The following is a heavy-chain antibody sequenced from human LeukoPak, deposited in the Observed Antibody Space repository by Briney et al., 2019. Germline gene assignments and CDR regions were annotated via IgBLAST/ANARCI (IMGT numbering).Heavy chain of an antibody. CDR1: GYTFTNYG. CDR3: ARSYCSGGSCYTGWFDP. D-gene: IGHD2-15*01. V-gene: IGHV1-18*01. J-gene: IGHJ5*02. Sequence: ASVKVSCKASGYTFTNYGISWVRQAPGQGLEWMGWISAYNDNTNYAQKLQGRVTMTTDTSTSTAYMELRSLRSDDTAVYYCARSYCSGGSCYTGWFDPWGQGTLVTVSS. CDR2: ISAYNDNT.